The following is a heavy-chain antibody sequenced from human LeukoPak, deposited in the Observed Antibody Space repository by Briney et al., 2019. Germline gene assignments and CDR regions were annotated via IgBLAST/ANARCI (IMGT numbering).Heavy chain of an antibody. D-gene: IGHD3-10*01. CDR2: IYYSGNT. CDR3: ARRHYGSGSYYPFDF. J-gene: IGHJ4*02. CDR1: GGSISSSIYY. Sequence: SETLSLTCTVSGGSISSSIYYWGWIRQPPGKGLEWIGSIYYSGNTYYNPSLKSRVTMSVDTSKNQFSLKLSSVTAADTAVYYCARRHYGSGSYYPFDFWGQGILVTVSS. V-gene: IGHV4-39*01.